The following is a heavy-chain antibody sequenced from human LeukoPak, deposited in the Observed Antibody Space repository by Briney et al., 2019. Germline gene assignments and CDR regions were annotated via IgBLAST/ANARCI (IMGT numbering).Heavy chain of an antibody. J-gene: IGHJ4*02. CDR3: ARVRTPYGSGSYFD. CDR1: GFTFSRFA. Sequence: GSLRLSCAASGFTFSRFAMNWVRQAPGQGLEWVSSISSSSGYVRYADSVKGRFTISRDSAENSLYLQMNSLAAEGTAMYYCARVRTPYGSGSYFDWGQGTLVTVSS. CDR2: ISSSSGYV. V-gene: IGHV3-21*01. D-gene: IGHD3-10*01.